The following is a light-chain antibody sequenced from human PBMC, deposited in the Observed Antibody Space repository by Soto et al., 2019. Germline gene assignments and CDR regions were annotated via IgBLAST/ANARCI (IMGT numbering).Light chain of an antibody. CDR1: SSDVGNYNY. CDR2: NVN. J-gene: IGLJ3*02. Sequence: QSVLTQPRSVSGSPGQSVTISCTGTSSDVGNYNYVSWHQRHPDKAPKLIIYNVNKRPSGVPDRFSASKSGNTASLTISGLQAEDEADYYCCSYAGSYTWMFGGGTQLTVL. V-gene: IGLV2-11*01. CDR3: CSYAGSYTWM.